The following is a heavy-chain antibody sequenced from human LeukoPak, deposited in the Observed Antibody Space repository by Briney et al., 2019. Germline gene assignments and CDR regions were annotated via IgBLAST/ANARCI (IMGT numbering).Heavy chain of an antibody. CDR3: ASLGYSSSWYGGMDV. V-gene: IGHV1-8*01. Sequence: ASVKVSCKASGYTFTSYDINWVRQATGHGLEWMGWMNPNSGNTGYAQKFQGRVTMTRNTSISTAYMELSSLRSEDTAVYYCASLGYSSSWYGGMDVWGQGTTVTVSS. J-gene: IGHJ6*02. CDR1: GYTFTSYD. CDR2: MNPNSGNT. D-gene: IGHD6-13*01.